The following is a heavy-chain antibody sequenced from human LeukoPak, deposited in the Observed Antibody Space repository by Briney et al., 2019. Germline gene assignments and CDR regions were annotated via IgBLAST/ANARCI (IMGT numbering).Heavy chain of an antibody. V-gene: IGHV4-59*01. Sequence: SETLSLTCTVSGGSISSYYWSWIRQPPGKGLEWIGYIYNSGSTNYNPSLKSRVTISVDTSKNQFSLKLSSVTAADTAVYYCARDLGSGYYYLVYWGQGTMVTVSS. CDR3: ARDLGSGYYYLVY. D-gene: IGHD3-22*01. CDR2: IYNSGST. CDR1: GGSISSYY. J-gene: IGHJ4*02.